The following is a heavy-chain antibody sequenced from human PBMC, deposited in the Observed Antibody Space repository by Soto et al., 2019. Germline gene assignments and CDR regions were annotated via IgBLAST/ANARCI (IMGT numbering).Heavy chain of an antibody. CDR2: ISRSGSTI. CDR1: GFTFSDYY. V-gene: IGHV3-11*01. D-gene: IGHD1-26*01. CDR3: ASDWGGGSYAY. J-gene: IGHJ4*02. Sequence: QVQLVESGGGLVKPGGSLRLSCAASGFTFSDYYMSWIRQAPGKGLEWVSYISRSGSTIYYADSVKGRFTISRDNAKNALYRHMNRLRAEDAAVYYCASDWGGGSYAYWGQGTLVTVSS.